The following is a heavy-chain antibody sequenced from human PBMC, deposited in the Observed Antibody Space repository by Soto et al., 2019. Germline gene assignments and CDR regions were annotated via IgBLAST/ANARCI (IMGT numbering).Heavy chain of an antibody. CDR2: IYPGDSGT. CDR3: ARTSAAGKYYYGMDV. Sequence: PGESLKISCKGSGYSFTSYWIGWVRQMPGKGLEWMGIIYPGDSGTRYSPSFQGQVTISADKSISTAYLQWSSLKASDTAMYYCARTSAAGKYYYGMDVWGQGTTVTVSS. V-gene: IGHV5-51*01. J-gene: IGHJ6*02. CDR1: GYSFTSYW. D-gene: IGHD6-13*01.